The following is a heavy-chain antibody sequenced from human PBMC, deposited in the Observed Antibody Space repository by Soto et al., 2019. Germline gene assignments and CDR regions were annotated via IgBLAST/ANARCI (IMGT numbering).Heavy chain of an antibody. CDR2: IKQDGSEK. CDR1: GFTFSSYW. CDR3: ARGAGDDFWSGYPRGMDV. J-gene: IGHJ6*02. Sequence: GGSLRLSCAASGFTFSSYWMSRVRQAPGKGLEWVANIKQDGSEKYYVDSVKGRFTISRDNAKNSLYLQMNSLRAEDTAVYYCARGAGDDFWSGYPRGMDVWGQGTTVTVSS. V-gene: IGHV3-7*01. D-gene: IGHD3-3*01.